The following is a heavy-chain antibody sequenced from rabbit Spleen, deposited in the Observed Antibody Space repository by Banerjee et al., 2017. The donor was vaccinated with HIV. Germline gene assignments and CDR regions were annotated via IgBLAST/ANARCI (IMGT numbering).Heavy chain of an antibody. Sequence: QSLEESGGDLVKPGASLTLTCTASGFSFSSSDYMCWVRQAPGKGLEWISCIAGSSSGFTYSATWAKGRFTCSKTSSTTVTLQLTSLTAADTATYFCATDYSYHVGGGSSTMLTRLDLWGPGTLVTVS. CDR3: ATDYSYHVGGGSSTMLTRLDL. CDR2: IAGSSSGFT. CDR1: GFSFSSSDY. D-gene: IGHD6-1*01. V-gene: IGHV1S40*01. J-gene: IGHJ3*01.